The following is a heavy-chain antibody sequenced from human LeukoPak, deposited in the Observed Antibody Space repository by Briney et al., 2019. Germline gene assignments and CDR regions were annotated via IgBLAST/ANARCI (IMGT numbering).Heavy chain of an antibody. V-gene: IGHV1-3*01. CDR1: GYTFTSYT. D-gene: IGHD6-13*01. Sequence: ASVKVSCKASGYTFTSYTMHWVRQAPGQRLEWMGWSNAGNGNTKYSQKFQGRVTITRDTSASTAYMELSSLRSEDTAVYYCARFPGIAAAGGHWGQGTLVTVSS. J-gene: IGHJ4*02. CDR3: ARFPGIAAAGGH. CDR2: SNAGNGNT.